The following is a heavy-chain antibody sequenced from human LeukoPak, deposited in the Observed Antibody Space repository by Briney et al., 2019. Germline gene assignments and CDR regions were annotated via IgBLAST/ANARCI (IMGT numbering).Heavy chain of an antibody. CDR1: GGSISSGDYY. D-gene: IGHD3-22*01. CDR3: ARVNLEVIVVPPLRWFDP. J-gene: IGHJ5*02. CDR2: IYYSGST. Sequence: SETLSLTCTVSGGSISSGDYYWSWIRQPPGKGPEWIGYIYYSGSTYYNPSLKSRVTISVDTSKNQFSLKLSSVTAADTAVYYCARVNLEVIVVPPLRWFDPWGQGTLVTVSS. V-gene: IGHV4-30-4*01.